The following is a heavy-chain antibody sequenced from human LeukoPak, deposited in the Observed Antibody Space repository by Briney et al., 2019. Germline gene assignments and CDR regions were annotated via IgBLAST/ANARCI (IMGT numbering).Heavy chain of an antibody. Sequence: SETLSLTCAVYGGSFSAYYWSWIRQPPGKGLEWIGEINHSGGTNYNPSLKSRVTISVDTSKNQFSLKLSPVTAADTAIYYCARVDKNGGTTFNYWGQGTLVTVPS. D-gene: IGHD2/OR15-2a*01. V-gene: IGHV4-34*01. CDR1: GGSFSAYY. J-gene: IGHJ4*02. CDR2: INHSGGT. CDR3: ARVDKNGGTTFNY.